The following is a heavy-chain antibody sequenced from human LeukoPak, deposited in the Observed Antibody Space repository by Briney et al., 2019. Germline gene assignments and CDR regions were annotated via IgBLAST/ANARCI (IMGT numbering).Heavy chain of an antibody. CDR3: ARSRRWEPDYFDY. D-gene: IGHD1-26*01. V-gene: IGHV1-18*01. J-gene: IGHJ4*02. Sequence: ASVKVSCKASGYTFTTYNINWVRQAPGQGRDWMVGISDYNGNTSYAQKVEVGDSMTTDTSTSTAYMELRSLRSDDTAVYYCARSRRWEPDYFDYWGQGTLVTVSS. CDR1: GYTFTTYN. CDR2: ISDYNGNT.